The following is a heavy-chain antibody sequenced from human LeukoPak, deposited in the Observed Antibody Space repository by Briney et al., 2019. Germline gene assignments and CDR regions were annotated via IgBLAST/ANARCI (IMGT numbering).Heavy chain of an antibody. CDR1: GFTFSSYE. CDR3: AGTRGTVVRGDVYNWLDP. Sequence: GGSLRLSCAASGFTFSSYEMNWVRQAPGKGLEWVSYISSSGSTIYYADSVKGRFTISRDNAKNSLNLQMNSLRAEDTAVYYCAGTRGTVVRGDVYNWLDPWGQGTLVTVSS. D-gene: IGHD3-10*01. CDR2: ISSSGSTI. V-gene: IGHV3-48*03. J-gene: IGHJ5*02.